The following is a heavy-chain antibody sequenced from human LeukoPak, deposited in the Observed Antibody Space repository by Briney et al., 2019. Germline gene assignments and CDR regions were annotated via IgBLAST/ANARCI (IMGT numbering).Heavy chain of an antibody. CDR2: ISSSGSTI. V-gene: IGHV3-48*03. D-gene: IGHD5-24*01. Sequence: GGSLRLSCAASGFTFSSYEMNWVRQAPGKGLEWVSYISSSGSTIYYAESVKGRFTISRDNAKNSLYMKMNRLRAEGTAVYYYARCHGYRYTWFDPWGQGTLVTVSS. CDR3: ARCHGYRYTWFDP. CDR1: GFTFSSYE. J-gene: IGHJ5*02.